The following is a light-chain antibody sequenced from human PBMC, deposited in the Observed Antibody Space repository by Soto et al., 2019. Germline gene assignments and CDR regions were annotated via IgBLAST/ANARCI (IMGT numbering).Light chain of an antibody. V-gene: IGKV1-12*01. J-gene: IGKJ4*01. CDR1: QGITSW. CDR3: QQTTTFPLT. CDR2: RAS. Sequence: DIQMTQSPSSMSASVGDRVTITCRASQGITSWLAWYQQKPGKAPKLLIYRASNLQSGVPSRFSGSGSGTDFTLTISRLQPADFATYYCQQTTTFPLTFGGGTKVEI.